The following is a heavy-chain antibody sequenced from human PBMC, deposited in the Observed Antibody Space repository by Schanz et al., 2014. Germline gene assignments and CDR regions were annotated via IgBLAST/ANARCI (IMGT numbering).Heavy chain of an antibody. CDR3: TRDRGALINHNDALDL. J-gene: IGHJ3*01. V-gene: IGHV3-30*04. CDR1: GFTFRGHA. CDR2: TSTDGTKT. Sequence: VESGGGVVQPGTSLRLSCAASGFTFRGHAMHWVRQAPGQGLEKVAVTSTDGTKTYYAASVRGRFTISRDNSKNTVYLQMNSLRSEDTAVYYCTRDRGALINHNDALDLWGQGTMVSVSS. D-gene: IGHD3-16*01.